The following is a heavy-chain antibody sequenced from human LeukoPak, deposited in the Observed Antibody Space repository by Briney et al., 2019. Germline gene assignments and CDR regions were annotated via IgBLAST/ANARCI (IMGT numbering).Heavy chain of an antibody. CDR1: GFPFNDYA. CDR3: ARDGADNSGYYFGSL. Sequence: GGSLRLSCVASGFPFNDYAMHWVRQAPGKGLEWVSGISWNTGSIDYADSAKGRFTISTDNSKNTLYLQMNSLRVEDTAVYYCARDGADNSGYYFGSLWGQGTVVTVSS. V-gene: IGHV3-9*01. D-gene: IGHD3-22*01. J-gene: IGHJ3*01. CDR2: ISWNTGSI.